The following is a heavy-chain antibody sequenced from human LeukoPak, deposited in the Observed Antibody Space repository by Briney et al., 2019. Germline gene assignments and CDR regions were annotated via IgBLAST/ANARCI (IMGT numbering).Heavy chain of an antibody. CDR3: ATDLNSGTYGRY. CDR1: GFTFSSYA. Sequence: GGSLRLSCAASGFTFSSYAMSWVRQAPGKGLEWVSGISGSGGSTYYADSVKGRFTISRDNSKNTLYLQMNSLRAEDTAVYYCATDLNSGTYGRYWGQGTLVTVSS. D-gene: IGHD1-26*01. V-gene: IGHV3-23*01. J-gene: IGHJ4*02. CDR2: ISGSGGST.